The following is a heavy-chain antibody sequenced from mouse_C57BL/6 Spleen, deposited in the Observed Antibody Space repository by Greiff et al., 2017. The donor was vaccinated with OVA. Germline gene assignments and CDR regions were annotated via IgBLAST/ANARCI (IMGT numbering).Heavy chain of an antibody. Sequence: EVQLMESGGGLVQPGGSLSLSCAASGFTFTDYYMSWVRQPPGKALEWLGFIRNKANGYTTEYSASVKGRFTISRDNSQSILYLQMNALRAEDSATYYCARWDYGSSHYYAMDYWGQGTSVTVSS. CDR3: ARWDYGSSHYYAMDY. CDR1: GFTFTDYY. J-gene: IGHJ4*01. V-gene: IGHV7-3*01. CDR2: IRNKANGYTT. D-gene: IGHD1-1*01.